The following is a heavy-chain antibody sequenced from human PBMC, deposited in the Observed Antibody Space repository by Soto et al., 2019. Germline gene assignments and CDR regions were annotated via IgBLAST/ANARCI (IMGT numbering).Heavy chain of an antibody. V-gene: IGHV3-48*03. CDR2: ISSSGSTI. D-gene: IGHD3-22*01. CDR3: AGLLYYYDSRGKSIDY. J-gene: IGHJ4*02. CDR1: GFTFSSYE. Sequence: PGGSLRLSCAASGFTFSSYEMNWVRQAPGKGLEWVSYISSSGSTIYYADSVKGRFTISRDNAKNSLYLQMNSLRAEDTAVYYCAGLLYYYDSRGKSIDYPCQATLGTLSS.